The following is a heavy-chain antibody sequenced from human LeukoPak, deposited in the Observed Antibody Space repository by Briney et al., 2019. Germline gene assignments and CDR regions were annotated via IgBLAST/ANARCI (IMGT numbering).Heavy chain of an antibody. CDR3: TRDHAVPARPYYDFWATHVSVNWFDP. V-gene: IGHV3-64*01. Sequence: GGSLRLSCVASGFTFSSYAMHWVRQTPGKGLEYASGINSNGGNTHHAHSVTGRFTISRDNSKHTLYLQMGSLRTADMTVYYWTRDHAVPARPYYDFWATHVSVNWFDPWGQGTLVTVSS. D-gene: IGHD3-3*01. CDR1: GFTFSSYA. CDR2: INSNGGNT. J-gene: IGHJ5*02.